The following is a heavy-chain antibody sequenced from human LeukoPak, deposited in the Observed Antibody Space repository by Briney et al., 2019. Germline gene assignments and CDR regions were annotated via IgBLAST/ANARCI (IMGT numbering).Heavy chain of an antibody. V-gene: IGHV3-30*18. CDR1: GFTFSSYG. CDR2: ISYDGSNK. CDR3: AKDKSSGYSSSPPDY. J-gene: IGHJ4*02. Sequence: GGSLRLSCAASGFTFSSYGMHWVRQAPGKGLEWVAVISYDGSNKYYADSVKGRFTISRDNSKNTLYLQMNSLRAEDTAVYYCAKDKSSGYSSSPPDYWGQGTLVTVSS. D-gene: IGHD6-13*01.